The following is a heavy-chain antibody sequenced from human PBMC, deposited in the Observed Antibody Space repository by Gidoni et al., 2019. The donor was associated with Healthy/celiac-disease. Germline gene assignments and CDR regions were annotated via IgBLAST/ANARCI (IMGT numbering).Heavy chain of an antibody. Sequence: QITLKESGPTLVKPTQTLTLTCTFSGFSLSTSGVGVGWIRQPPGKALEWLALIYWNDDKRYSPSLKSRLTITKDTSKNQVVLTMTNMDPVDTATYYCAHRSSLPGVAAARPGYFDYWGQGTLVTVSS. D-gene: IGHD6-6*01. CDR1: GFSLSTSGVG. V-gene: IGHV2-5*01. J-gene: IGHJ4*02. CDR3: AHRSSLPGVAAARPGYFDY. CDR2: IYWNDDK.